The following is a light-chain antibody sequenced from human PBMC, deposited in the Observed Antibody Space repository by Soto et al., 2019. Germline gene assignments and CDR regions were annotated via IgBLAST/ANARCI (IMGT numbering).Light chain of an antibody. V-gene: IGKV3-15*01. CDR3: QQYNNWPIT. CDR2: GAS. CDR1: QSVSSSY. Sequence: EIVLTQSPATLSLSPGERATLSCGASQSVSSSYLAWYQQKPGQAPRLLIYGASTRATGFPARFSGSGSVTEFTLTISSLQSGDFAVYYCQQYNNWPITFGQGTRLEIK. J-gene: IGKJ5*01.